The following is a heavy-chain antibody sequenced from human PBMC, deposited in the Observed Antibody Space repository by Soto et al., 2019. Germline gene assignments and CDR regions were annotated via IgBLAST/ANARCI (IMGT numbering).Heavy chain of an antibody. Sequence: ASVKVSCKASGYTFTGYYMHWVRQAPGQGLGWMGWINPSSGGTNYAQTFQGWVTMTRDTSISTAYMELSRLRSDDTAVYYCARGRDCSSTSCPPWFDPWGQGTLVTVSS. CDR2: INPSSGGT. J-gene: IGHJ5*02. D-gene: IGHD2-2*01. CDR3: ARGRDCSSTSCPPWFDP. V-gene: IGHV1-2*04. CDR1: GYTFTGYY.